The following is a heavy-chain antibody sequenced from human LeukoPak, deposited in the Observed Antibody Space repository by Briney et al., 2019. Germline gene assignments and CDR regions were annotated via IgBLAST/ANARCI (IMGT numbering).Heavy chain of an antibody. J-gene: IGHJ4*02. V-gene: IGHV3-20*04. Sequence: GGSLRLSCAASGFTFDDYGMSWVRQAPGKGLEWVSGINWNGGSTGYADSVKGRFTISRDNAKNSLYLQMNSLRAEDTAVYYCAKSRRYDILTGPDDYWGQGTLVTVST. CDR2: INWNGGST. CDR3: AKSRRYDILTGPDDY. D-gene: IGHD3-9*01. CDR1: GFTFDDYG.